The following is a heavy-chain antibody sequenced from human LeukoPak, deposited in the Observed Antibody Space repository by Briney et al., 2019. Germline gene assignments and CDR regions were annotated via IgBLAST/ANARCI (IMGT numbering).Heavy chain of an antibody. J-gene: IGHJ4*02. CDR2: IHHSKGT. D-gene: IGHD3-10*01. CDR1: GESISDYY. CDR3: VRATAAGSGRAFDY. Sequence: SETLSLTCAVYGESISDYYWIWIRQFPGFPLEWIGEIHHSKGTNYNPSLKSRLTMSVDRSKNQFSLKLSSVTAADTAIYYCVRATAAGSGRAFDYWAQGSLVPVSS. V-gene: IGHV4-34*01.